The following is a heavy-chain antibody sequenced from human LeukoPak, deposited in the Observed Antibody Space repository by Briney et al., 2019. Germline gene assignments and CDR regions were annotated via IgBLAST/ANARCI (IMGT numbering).Heavy chain of an antibody. Sequence: SVKVSCKASGGTFSSYAISWVRQAPGQGLEWMGGIIPIFGTANYAQKFQGRVTITTDESTSTAYMELSSLRSEDTAVYYCVRVYGDYVGWFDPWGQGTLVTVSS. CDR3: VRVYGDYVGWFDP. J-gene: IGHJ5*02. CDR2: IIPIFGTA. V-gene: IGHV1-69*05. CDR1: GGTFSSYA. D-gene: IGHD4-17*01.